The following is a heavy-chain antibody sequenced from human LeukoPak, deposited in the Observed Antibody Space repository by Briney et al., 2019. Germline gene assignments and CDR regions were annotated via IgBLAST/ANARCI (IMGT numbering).Heavy chain of an antibody. J-gene: IGHJ2*01. V-gene: IGHV1-69*13. Sequence: SVKVFCKASGGTFSSYAISWVRQAPGQGLEWMGGIIPIFGTANYAQKFQGRVTITADESTSTAYMELSSLRSEDTAVYCCASGGDVTSYFDLWGRGTLVTVSS. CDR1: GGTFSSYA. CDR3: ASGGDVTSYFDL. CDR2: IIPIFGTA. D-gene: IGHD2-21*02.